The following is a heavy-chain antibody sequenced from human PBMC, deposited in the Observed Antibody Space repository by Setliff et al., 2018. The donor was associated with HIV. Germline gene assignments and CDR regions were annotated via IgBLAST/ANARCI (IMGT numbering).Heavy chain of an antibody. J-gene: IGHJ6*04. V-gene: IGHV1-69*13. CDR2: IIPIFGTP. D-gene: IGHD2-15*01. Sequence: SVKVSCKASGDTFNSHAISWVRQAPGQGLEWMGGIIPIFGTPNYAQKFKGRLTITADESTSTVHMELSSLRSEDTAVYYCARDSRDIVVVIAPEPEPYYYDGMDVWGEGTTVTVSS. CDR3: ARDSRDIVVVIAPEPEPYYYDGMDV. CDR1: GDTFNSHA.